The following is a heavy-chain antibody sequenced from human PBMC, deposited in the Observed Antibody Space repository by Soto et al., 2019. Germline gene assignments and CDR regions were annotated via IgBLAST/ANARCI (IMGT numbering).Heavy chain of an antibody. CDR2: IYPGDSDT. V-gene: IGHV5-51*01. CDR3: ARRVGGNSQYYYYGMDV. D-gene: IGHD4-4*01. CDR1: GYSFTSYW. Sequence: PGESLKISCKGSGYSFTSYWIGWVRQMPGKGLEWMGIIYPGDSDTRYSPSFQGQVTISADKSISTAYLQWSSLKASDTAMYYCARRVGGNSQYYYYGMDVWGQGTTVTVSS. J-gene: IGHJ6*02.